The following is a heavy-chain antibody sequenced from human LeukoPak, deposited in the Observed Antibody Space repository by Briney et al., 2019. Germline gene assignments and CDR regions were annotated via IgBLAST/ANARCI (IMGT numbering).Heavy chain of an antibody. CDR3: ARHIMRGSPSDAFDI. Sequence: PSETLSLTCTVSGGSISSYYWSWIRQPPGKGLEWIGYIYYSGSTNYNPSLKSRVTISVDTSKNQFSLKLSSVTAADTAVYYCARHIMRGSPSDAFDIWGQGTMVTVSS. CDR2: IYYSGST. CDR1: GGSISSYY. D-gene: IGHD1-14*01. J-gene: IGHJ3*02. V-gene: IGHV4-59*08.